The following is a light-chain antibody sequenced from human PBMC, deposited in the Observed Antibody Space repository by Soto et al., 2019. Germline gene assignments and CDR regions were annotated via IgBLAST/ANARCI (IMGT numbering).Light chain of an antibody. Sequence: QSVLTQPPSASGSPGQSVTISCTGTSSDVGGYNFVSWYQQHPGKAPKLMIYEVSKRPPGVPDRFSGSKSGNTASLTVSGLQAEDEAYYYCSSYGGSNNLVFGGGTKVTVL. V-gene: IGLV2-8*01. CDR2: EVS. CDR3: SSYGGSNNLV. J-gene: IGLJ2*01. CDR1: SSDVGGYNF.